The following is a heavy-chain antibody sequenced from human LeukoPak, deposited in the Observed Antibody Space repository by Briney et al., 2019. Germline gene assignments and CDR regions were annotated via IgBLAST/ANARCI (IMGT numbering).Heavy chain of an antibody. V-gene: IGHV3-48*01. D-gene: IGHD3-9*01. J-gene: IGHJ4*02. Sequence: GGSLRLSCAASGFTFSSYWMSWVRQAPGKGLEWVSYISSSSSTIYYADSVKGRFTISRDNAKNSLYLQMNSLRAEDTAVYYCARDTYYDILTGYYRGSYFDYWGQGTLVTVSS. CDR2: ISSSSSTI. CDR3: ARDTYYDILTGYYRGSYFDY. CDR1: GFTFSSYW.